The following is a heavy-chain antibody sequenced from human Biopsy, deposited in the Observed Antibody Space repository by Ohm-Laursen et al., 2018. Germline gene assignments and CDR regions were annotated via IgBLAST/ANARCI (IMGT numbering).Heavy chain of an antibody. CDR1: GGTFINYG. D-gene: IGHD3-9*01. J-gene: IGHJ1*01. CDR2: NIPILGTG. CDR3: ATKLTGYFHH. Sequence: SSVKVSCKTPGGTFINYGVNWVRQAPGQGLEWLGGNIPILGTGNYAQKFQDRVTVAADTSTSTATMELRSLRSDDTAVYYCATKLTGYFHHWGQGTLVIVSS. V-gene: IGHV1-69*06.